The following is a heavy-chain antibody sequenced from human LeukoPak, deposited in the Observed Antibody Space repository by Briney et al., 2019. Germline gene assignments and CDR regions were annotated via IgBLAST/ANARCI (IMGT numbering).Heavy chain of an antibody. CDR3: ARGTLYSGWSYYFDY. Sequence: SETLSLTCSVSGGSISLSYYYWGWIRQTPGKALEWIGSFYYSGTTSYNPSLKSRVTISVDMSKNHFSLRLSSVTAADTAMYYCARGTLYSGWSYYFDYWGQGSQVTVSS. V-gene: IGHV4-39*07. CDR1: GGSISLSYYY. J-gene: IGHJ4*02. CDR2: FYYSGTT. D-gene: IGHD6-19*01.